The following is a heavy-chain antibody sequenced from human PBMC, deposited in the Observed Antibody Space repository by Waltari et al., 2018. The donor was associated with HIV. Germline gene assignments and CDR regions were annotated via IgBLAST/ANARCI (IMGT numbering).Heavy chain of an antibody. CDR1: GGSFSGYY. Sequence: QVQLQQWGAGLLKPSETLSLTCAVYGGSFSGYYWSWIRQPPGQGVECIGEINHSGSTNYIPSHKSRVTISVDTSKNQVSRKLSSVTAADWAVYYCARGGEIAIGPGWFDPWGQGTLVTVSS. CDR2: INHSGST. V-gene: IGHV4-34*01. D-gene: IGHD3-10*01. CDR3: ARGGEIAIGPGWFDP. J-gene: IGHJ5*02.